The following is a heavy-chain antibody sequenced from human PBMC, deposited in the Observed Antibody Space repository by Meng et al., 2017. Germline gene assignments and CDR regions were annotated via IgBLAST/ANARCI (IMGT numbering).Heavy chain of an antibody. V-gene: IGHV3-74*01. CDR3: LDEAPRSDY. Sequence: VESGGGLVQPGGSMRLSCAASGFTFNNYWMHWVRQVPGKGLVWVSRISGDGSITNYADSVKGRFPISRDNAKNTLYLQMNSLRPEDTAVYYCLDEAPRSDYWGQGSLVTVSS. D-gene: IGHD1-1*01. J-gene: IGHJ4*02. CDR1: GFTFNNYW. CDR2: ISGDGSIT.